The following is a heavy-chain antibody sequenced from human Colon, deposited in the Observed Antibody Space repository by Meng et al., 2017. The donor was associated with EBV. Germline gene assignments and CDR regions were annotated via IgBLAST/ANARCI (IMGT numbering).Heavy chain of an antibody. D-gene: IGHD1-26*01. CDR3: ARGKQDAWELLAY. CDR2: IDDSGST. Sequence: HVHVTGAGPGLVKPSATLSLTFRVSGVPISNNILWTWVRPPPGKGLELIGDIDDSGSTNYNPSLNSRISLSLDKSKNHFPLNVNSVTAADTAVYYCARGKQDAWELLAYWGQGALVTVSS. J-gene: IGHJ4*02. CDR1: GVPISNNIL. V-gene: IGHV4-4*02.